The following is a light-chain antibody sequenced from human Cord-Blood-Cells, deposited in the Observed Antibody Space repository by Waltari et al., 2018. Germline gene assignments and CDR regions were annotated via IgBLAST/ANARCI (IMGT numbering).Light chain of an antibody. CDR3: CSYAGSYTYV. V-gene: IGLV2-11*01. CDR2: DVR. CDR1: SSDVGGYNY. Sequence: QSALPQPRSVSGPPGPSVTISCTGTSSDVGGYNYVSCYQQHPGKAPKLMIYDVRKRPSGVPDRFSGSKSGNTASLTISGLQAEDEADYYCCSYAGSYTYVFGTGTKVTVL. J-gene: IGLJ1*01.